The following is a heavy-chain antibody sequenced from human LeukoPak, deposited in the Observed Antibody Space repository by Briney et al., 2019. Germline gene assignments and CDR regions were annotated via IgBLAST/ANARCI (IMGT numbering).Heavy chain of an antibody. CDR2: IYYSGNT. Sequence: SETLSLTCTVSGGSISSYYWSWIRQPPGKGLEWIGYIYYSGNTNYNPSLKSRVTISVDTSKNQFSLKLSSVTAADTAVYYCARDTFYYDSRGYWKYYYYYMDVWGKGATVTVSS. CDR1: GGSISSYY. CDR3: ARDTFYYDSRGYWKYYYYYMDV. J-gene: IGHJ6*03. D-gene: IGHD3-22*01. V-gene: IGHV4-59*01.